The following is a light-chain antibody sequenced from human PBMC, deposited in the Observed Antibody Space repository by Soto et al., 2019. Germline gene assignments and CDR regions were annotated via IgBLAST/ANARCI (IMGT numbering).Light chain of an antibody. V-gene: IGKV3-20*01. CDR3: QQYGSSPRT. J-gene: IGKJ2*01. Sequence: EFVLTQSPGTLSLSPGERATLSCRASQSVSSSYLAWYQQKPGQAPRLLIYGASSRATGIPDRFSGSGSGTDFTLTISRLEPEDFAAYYCQQYGSSPRTFGQGTKLEIK. CDR2: GAS. CDR1: QSVSSSY.